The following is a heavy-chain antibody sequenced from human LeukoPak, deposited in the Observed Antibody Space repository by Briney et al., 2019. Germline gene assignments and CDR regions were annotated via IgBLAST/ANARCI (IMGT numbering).Heavy chain of an antibody. V-gene: IGHV3-21*01. CDR2: ISNSGFYI. Sequence: GGSLRLSCAASGFTFSSYSINWVRQAPGKGLEWVSSISNSGFYIYYADSVKGRFTISRDNAKNSLYLQMNSLRAEDTAVYYCARDLSSGWLLDYWGQGTLVTVSS. J-gene: IGHJ4*02. D-gene: IGHD6-19*01. CDR1: GFTFSSYS. CDR3: ARDLSSGWLLDY.